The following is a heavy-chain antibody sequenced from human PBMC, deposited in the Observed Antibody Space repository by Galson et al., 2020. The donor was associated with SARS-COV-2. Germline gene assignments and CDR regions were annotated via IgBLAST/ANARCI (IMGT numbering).Heavy chain of an antibody. D-gene: IGHD3-22*01. Sequence: SGPTLVKPTQTLTLTCTFSGFSLSTSGMCVSWIRQPPGKALEWLALIDWDDDKYYSTSLKTRLTISKDTSKNQVVLTMTNMDPVDTATYYCARIPWPHYYDSSGYYYDGYFDYWGQGTLVTVSS. J-gene: IGHJ4*02. V-gene: IGHV2-70*01. CDR3: ARIPWPHYYDSSGYYYDGYFDY. CDR1: GFSLSTSGMC. CDR2: IDWDDDK.